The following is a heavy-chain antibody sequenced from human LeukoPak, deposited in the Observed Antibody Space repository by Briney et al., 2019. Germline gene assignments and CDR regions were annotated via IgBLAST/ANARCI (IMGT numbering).Heavy chain of an antibody. V-gene: IGHV4-59*01. CDR3: ARKVGGWFDP. CDR2: IFYTGGP. D-gene: IGHD3-10*01. Sequence: GSLRLSCAASGFTFSNAWMSWIRQPPGKGLECIGYIFYTGGPNYNPSLKGRVSISVDTSKNQFSLNLTSVTAADTAVYYCARKVGGWFDPWGQGTLVTVSS. CDR1: GFTFSNAW. J-gene: IGHJ5*02.